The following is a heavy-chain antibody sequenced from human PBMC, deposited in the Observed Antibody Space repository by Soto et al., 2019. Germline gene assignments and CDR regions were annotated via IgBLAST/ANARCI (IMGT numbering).Heavy chain of an antibody. CDR2: ISSSGSTK. D-gene: IGHD5-12*01. J-gene: IGHJ6*02. CDR3: ARDLYSGYDLYYYYGMDV. CDR1: GFTFSDYY. V-gene: IGHV3-11*01. Sequence: QVQLVESGGGLVKPGGSLRLSCAASGFTFSDYYMTWIRQAPGKGLEWVSYISSSGSTKYYADSVQGRFTISRDNAKNSLYLQMNSLRAEDTAVYYCARDLYSGYDLYYYYGMDVWGQGTTVTVSS.